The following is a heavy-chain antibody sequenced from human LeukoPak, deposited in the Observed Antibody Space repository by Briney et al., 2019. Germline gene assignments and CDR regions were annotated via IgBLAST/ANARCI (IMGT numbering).Heavy chain of an antibody. D-gene: IGHD3-3*01. Sequence: PSETLSLTCTVSGGSISSSSYYWGWIRQPPGKGLEWIGSIYYSGSTYYNPSLKSRVTISVDTSKNQFSLKLSSVTAADTAVYYCASLSGQIAYYDVDYWGQGTLVTVSS. CDR3: ASLSGQIAYYDVDY. CDR2: IYYSGST. CDR1: GGSISSSSYY. V-gene: IGHV4-39*01. J-gene: IGHJ4*02.